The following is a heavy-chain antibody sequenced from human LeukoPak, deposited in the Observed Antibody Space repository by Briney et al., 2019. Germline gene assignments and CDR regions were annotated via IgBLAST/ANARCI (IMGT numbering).Heavy chain of an antibody. V-gene: IGHV1-8*03. CDR2: MNPNRGNT. D-gene: IGHD2-2*01. J-gene: IGHJ5*02. CDR3: ARGGSPLGYCSSTSCYEGDNWFDP. Sequence: ASVKVSCKASGYTFTSYDINWVRQATGQGLEWMGWMNPNRGNTGYAQKFQGRVTITRNTSISAAYMELSSLRSEDTAVYYCARGGSPLGYCSSTSCYEGDNWFDPWGQGTLVTVSS. CDR1: GYTFTSYD.